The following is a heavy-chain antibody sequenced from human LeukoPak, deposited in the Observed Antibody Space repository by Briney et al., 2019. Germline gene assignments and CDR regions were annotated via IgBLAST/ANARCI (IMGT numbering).Heavy chain of an antibody. CDR2: IYGNDDK. CDR1: GFSLITNRVA. Sequence: GPTLVKPTQTLTLTCTFSGFSLITNRVAVGWIRQPPGKTLDWIALIYGNDDKRYSPSLKSRLTITKDTSKNQVVLTMTNMDPVDTATYYCAHASDGITAWSHNWGQGTLVTVSS. J-gene: IGHJ4*02. V-gene: IGHV2-5*01. CDR3: AHASDGITAWSHN. D-gene: IGHD1-14*01.